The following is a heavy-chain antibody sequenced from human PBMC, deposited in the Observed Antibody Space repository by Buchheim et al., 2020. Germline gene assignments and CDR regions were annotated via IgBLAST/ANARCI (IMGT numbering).Heavy chain of an antibody. CDR2: INSDGSST. D-gene: IGHD6-19*01. J-gene: IGHJ4*02. Sequence: EVQLVESGGGLVQPGGSLRLSCAAAGFTLSNYWMHWVRQTPGKGLVWVSRINSDGSSTSYADSVRGRFTISRDNAKNTLYLQMNSLRAEDTAVYYCAGAKGLDLDYWGQGTL. CDR1: GFTLSNYW. CDR3: AGAKGLDLDY. V-gene: IGHV3-74*01.